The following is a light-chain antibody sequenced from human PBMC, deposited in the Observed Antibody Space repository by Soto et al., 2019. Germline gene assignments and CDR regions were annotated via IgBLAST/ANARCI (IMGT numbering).Light chain of an antibody. CDR1: QSVSSY. V-gene: IGKV3-11*01. CDR3: PQRSNWPPIT. Sequence: EIVLTQSPATLSLSPGERATLSCRASQSVSSYLAWYQQKPGQAPRLLIYDASNRATGIPARFSGSGSGTDFTLTISSQEPEDFAVYYCPQRSNWPPITFGQGTRLEI. J-gene: IGKJ5*01. CDR2: DAS.